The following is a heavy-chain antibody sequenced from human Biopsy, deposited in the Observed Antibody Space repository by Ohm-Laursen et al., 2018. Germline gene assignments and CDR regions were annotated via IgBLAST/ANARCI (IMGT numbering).Heavy chain of an antibody. J-gene: IGHJ5*01. Sequence: SLRLSRTASGFTFNNYWMHWVRQAPGKGLVWVSRSNADGSHTNYADSVKGRFTTSTDNAKNTLYLYMSSLTVEDTAVYFCARDASQGFDSWGQGTLVTVSS. CDR1: GFTFNNYW. V-gene: IGHV3-74*01. CDR3: ARDASQGFDS. CDR2: SNADGSHT.